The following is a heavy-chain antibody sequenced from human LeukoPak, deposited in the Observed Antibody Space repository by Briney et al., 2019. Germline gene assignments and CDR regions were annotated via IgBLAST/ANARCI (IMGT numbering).Heavy chain of an antibody. D-gene: IGHD6-25*01. Sequence: PGGSLRLSCAASGFTFSRHAMSWVRQAPRQGLEWVSLNCGSGTATYYPDSVNGRFTISRDNSKHALFLQMDSLRAYDTGVYYCAKQSARIAAVPYYFCDMDVWGKGTTVSVSS. CDR2: NCGSGTAT. CDR1: GFTFSRHA. V-gene: IGHV3-23*01. CDR3: AKQSARIAAVPYYFCDMDV. J-gene: IGHJ6*03.